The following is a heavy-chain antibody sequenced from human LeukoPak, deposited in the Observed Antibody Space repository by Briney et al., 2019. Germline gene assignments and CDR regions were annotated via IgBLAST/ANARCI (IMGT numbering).Heavy chain of an antibody. CDR1: GGSISSSSYY. J-gene: IGHJ5*02. CDR2: IYYSGST. CDR3: ANRWRGFLDP. V-gene: IGHV4-39*01. Sequence: SETLSLTCTVSGGSISSSSYYWGWTRQPPGKGLEWIGSIYYSGSTYCNPSLKSRVTISVDTSKNQFSLKLRSVTAADTAVYYCANRWRGFLDPWGQGTLVTVSS. D-gene: IGHD2-15*01.